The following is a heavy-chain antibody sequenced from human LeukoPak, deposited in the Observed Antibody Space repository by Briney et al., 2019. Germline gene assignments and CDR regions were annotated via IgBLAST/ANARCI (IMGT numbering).Heavy chain of an antibody. D-gene: IGHD6-13*01. J-gene: IGHJ2*01. CDR3: ARVSSSWWLWYFDL. CDR1: GFTFSSYW. V-gene: IGHV3-7*01. CDR2: IKQDGSEK. Sequence: GGSLRLSCAASGFTFSSYWMSWVRQAPGKGLEWVSNIKQDGSEKYYVDSVKGRFTISRDNAKNSLYLQMNSLRADDTAVYYCARVSSSWWLWYFDLWGRGTLVTVSS.